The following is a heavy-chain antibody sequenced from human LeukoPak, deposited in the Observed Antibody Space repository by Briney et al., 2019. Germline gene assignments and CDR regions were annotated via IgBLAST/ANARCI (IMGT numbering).Heavy chain of an antibody. V-gene: IGHV3-30-3*01. CDR3: ARPLLHFVLRFPGDAFDI. D-gene: IGHD3-3*01. J-gene: IGHJ3*02. CDR1: GFTFSSYA. Sequence: PGGSLRLSCAASGFTFSSYAMHWVRQAPGKGLEWVAVISYDGSNKYYADSVKGRFTISRDNSKNTLYLQMNSLRAEDTAVYYCARPLLHFVLRFPGDAFDIWGQGTMVTVSS. CDR2: ISYDGSNK.